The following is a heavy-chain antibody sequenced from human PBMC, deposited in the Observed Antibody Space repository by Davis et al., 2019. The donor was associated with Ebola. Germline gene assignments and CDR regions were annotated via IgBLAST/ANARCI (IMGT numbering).Heavy chain of an antibody. J-gene: IGHJ6*02. CDR2: ISSCITTL. CDR1: GFTFSNYA. V-gene: IGHV3-48*02. D-gene: IGHD2-15*01. CDR3: ARLRTYCSGGSCYSYYYFGMDV. Sequence: PGGSLRLSCAASGFTFSNYAMSWVRQAPGKGLEWASYISSCITTLYYTDSVKGRFTISRDNAKNSLYLQMNSLRDEDTAVYYCARLRTYCSGGSCYSYYYFGMDVWGQGTTVTVSS.